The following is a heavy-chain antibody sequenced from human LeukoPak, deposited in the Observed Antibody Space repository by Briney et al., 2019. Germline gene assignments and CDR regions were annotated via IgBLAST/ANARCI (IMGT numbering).Heavy chain of an antibody. CDR3: ARSGDWPGSGSYWAASGLFDY. CDR2: IYTSGST. Sequence: SETLSLTCTVSGGSISSYYWSWIRQPAGKGLEWIGRIYTSGSTNYNPSLKSRVTMSVDTSKNQFSLKLSSVTAADTAVYYCARSGDWPGSGSYWAASGLFDYWGQGTLVTVSS. CDR1: GGSISSYY. D-gene: IGHD3-10*01. J-gene: IGHJ4*02. V-gene: IGHV4-4*07.